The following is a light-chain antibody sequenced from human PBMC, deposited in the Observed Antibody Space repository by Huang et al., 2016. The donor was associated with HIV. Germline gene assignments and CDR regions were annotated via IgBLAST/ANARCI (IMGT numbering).Light chain of an antibody. J-gene: IGKJ1*01. Sequence: DIQMTQSPSSLSASLGDRVTITCRARQNISNYLNWYQQIPGKAPKLVIAAASSLQRGVPTTFSGSGSATDFTLTIFSLQPADCATYYCLQSYSAPWTFGQGTKVEI. CDR3: LQSYSAPWT. V-gene: IGKV1-39*01. CDR2: AAS. CDR1: QNISNY.